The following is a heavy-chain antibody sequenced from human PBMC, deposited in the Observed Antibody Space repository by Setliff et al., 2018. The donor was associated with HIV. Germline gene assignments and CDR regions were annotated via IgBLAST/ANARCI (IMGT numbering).Heavy chain of an antibody. D-gene: IGHD3-16*01. J-gene: IGHJ5*02. CDR3: ARGVLITFGYQNWFDP. V-gene: IGHV1-18*01. CDR2: ISPYNGNT. Sequence: ASVKVSCKASGYSFTSYGINWVRQAPGQGLEWMGWISPYNGNTDYAQNFQGRVTMTTDTSTSTVYMELRSLISDDTAVYYCARGVLITFGYQNWFDPWGQGTQVTVSS. CDR1: GYSFTSYG.